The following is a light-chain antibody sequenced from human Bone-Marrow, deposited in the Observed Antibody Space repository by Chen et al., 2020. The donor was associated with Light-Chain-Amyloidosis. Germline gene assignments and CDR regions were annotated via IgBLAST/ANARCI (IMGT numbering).Light chain of an antibody. J-gene: IGLJ1*01. Sequence: DLTQPPSVSVSPGQTAMITCSGDTLSNQFAFWYQQHPGKAPKLLIYDVTKRPSGVPDRFSGSKSGNTASLTVSGLQAEDEADYYCYSYSVSSTYVFGTGTKVIVL. V-gene: IGLV2-8*01. CDR1: TLSNQF. CDR2: DVT. CDR3: YSYSVSSTYV.